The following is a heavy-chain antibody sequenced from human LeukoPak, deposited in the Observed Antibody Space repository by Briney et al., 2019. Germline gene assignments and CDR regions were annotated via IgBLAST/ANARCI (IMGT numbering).Heavy chain of an antibody. J-gene: IGHJ4*02. CDR1: GFTFDDYG. CDR2: IKQDGSEK. V-gene: IGHV3-7*01. D-gene: IGHD6-19*01. CDR3: ARDVGQWLGSSGYFDY. Sequence: GGSLRLSCAASGFTFDDYGMSWVRQAPGKGLEWVANIKQDGSEKYYVDSVKGRFTISRDNAKNSLYLQMNSLRAEDTAVYYCARDVGQWLGSSGYFDYWGQGTLVTVSS.